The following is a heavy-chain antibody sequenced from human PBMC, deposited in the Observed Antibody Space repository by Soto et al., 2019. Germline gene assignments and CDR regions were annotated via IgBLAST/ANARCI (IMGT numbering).Heavy chain of an antibody. CDR2: ITSDTLTI. J-gene: IGHJ4*02. V-gene: IGHV3-48*02. CDR1: GFQFNIYS. Sequence: GGSLRLSCAASGFQFNIYSMNWIRQAPGKGLEWVSYITSDTLTIRYADSVRGRFIISRDNAGNSVFLQMNSLRDEDTATYYCARSVEGHFDYWGQGA. D-gene: IGHD6-19*01. CDR3: ARSVEGHFDY.